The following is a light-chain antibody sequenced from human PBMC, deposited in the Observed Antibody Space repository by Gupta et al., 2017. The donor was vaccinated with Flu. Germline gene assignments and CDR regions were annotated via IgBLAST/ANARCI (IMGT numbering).Light chain of an antibody. CDR3: HVWDSSTVV. V-gene: IGLV3-9*01. CDR1: NSGSRS. Sequence: SSELTHAPSVSVALSPTARVTCGGNNSGSRSILWYQQRPVHAPVLVIYRVNNRPAGIPERFSGSNSGNTATLTISGAQGGEDAYYYGHVWDSSTVVFGGGTKLTVL. CDR2: RVN. J-gene: IGLJ3*02.